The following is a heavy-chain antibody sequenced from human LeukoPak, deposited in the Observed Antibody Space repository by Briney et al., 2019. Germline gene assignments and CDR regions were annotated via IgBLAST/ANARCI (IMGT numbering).Heavy chain of an antibody. D-gene: IGHD6-19*01. CDR1: GGSISSSSYY. J-gene: IGHJ4*02. CDR2: IYYSGST. V-gene: IGHV4-39*07. Sequence: SETLPLTCTVSGGSISSSSYYWGWIRQPPGKGLEWIGSIYYSGSTYYNPSLKSRVTISVDTFKNQFSLKLSSVTAADTAVYYCARVHSYSSGLGFDYWGQGTLVTVSS. CDR3: ARVHSYSSGLGFDY.